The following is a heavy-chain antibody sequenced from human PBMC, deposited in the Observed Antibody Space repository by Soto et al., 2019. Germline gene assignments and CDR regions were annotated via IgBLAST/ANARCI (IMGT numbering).Heavy chain of an antibody. J-gene: IGHJ6*02. CDR3: ARVTMVPATTGGYSLYYYGLDV. Sequence: SGPTLVNPTQTLILTCTFSGFSLTTGGMCVAWIRQPPGKALEWLALIDWDDVKYYSTSLKTRLTISRDTSKNQVVLTMTNMDPVDTASYYCARVTMVPATTGGYSLYYYGLDVWGQGITVTVSS. D-gene: IGHD1-26*01. CDR1: GFSLTTGGMC. CDR2: IDWDDVK. V-gene: IGHV2-70*01.